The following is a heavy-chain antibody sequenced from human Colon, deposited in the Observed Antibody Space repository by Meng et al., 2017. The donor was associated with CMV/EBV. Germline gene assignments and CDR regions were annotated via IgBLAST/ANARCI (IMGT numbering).Heavy chain of an antibody. CDR2: IHCGDSRT. V-gene: IGHV5-51*01. CDR1: GFTFAAHW. J-gene: IGHJ4*02. Sequence: GESLKISCAASGFTFAAHWIGWVRQMPGEDLQWMGMIHCGDSRTIYSPLFQGQVTMSVDRSISTAYLQLTSLQTSDSAMYYCARHFDASWFGYWGQGTLVTVSS. D-gene: IGHD3-9*01. CDR3: ARHFDASWFGY.